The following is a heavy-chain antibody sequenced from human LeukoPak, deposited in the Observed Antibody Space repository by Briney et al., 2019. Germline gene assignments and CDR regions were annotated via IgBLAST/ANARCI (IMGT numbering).Heavy chain of an antibody. V-gene: IGHV1-69*04. CDR2: IIPIFGIA. J-gene: IGHJ5*02. D-gene: IGHD3-22*01. CDR1: GGTYSSYA. CDR3: ARDPIPDYYDSSGYYPDNWFDP. Sequence: ASVKVSWKASGGTYSSYAISWVRQAPEQGLEWMGRIIPIFGIANYAQKLQGRVTITADKSTSTAYMELSSLRSEDTAVYYCARDPIPDYYDSSGYYPDNWFDPWGQGTLVTVSS.